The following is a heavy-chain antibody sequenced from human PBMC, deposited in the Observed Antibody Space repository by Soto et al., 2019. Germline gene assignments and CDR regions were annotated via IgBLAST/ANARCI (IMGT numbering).Heavy chain of an antibody. V-gene: IGHV1-69*13. CDR2: IIPIFGTA. Sequence: GTSVKLSCEASGGRFSSYAISWVRQAPGQGLEWMGGIIPIFGTANYAQKFQGRVTITADESTSTAYMELSSLRSEDTAVYYCARGYGRNFDYWGQGTLVTVSS. J-gene: IGHJ4*02. D-gene: IGHD5-18*01. CDR1: GGRFSSYA. CDR3: ARGYGRNFDY.